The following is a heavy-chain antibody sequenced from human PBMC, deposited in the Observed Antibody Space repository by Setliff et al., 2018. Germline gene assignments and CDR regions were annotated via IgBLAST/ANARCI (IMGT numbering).Heavy chain of an antibody. V-gene: IGHV4-34*01. CDR3: ARGRNIAARLLDS. CDR1: GGTFSDYH. J-gene: IGHJ4*02. CDR2: INHRGST. Sequence: PSETLSLTCAAYGGTFSDYHWTWIRQSPEKGLEWIGEINHRGSTNYNPPLKSRVTISIDTSKDQFSLKLIPMTAADTAVYYCARGRNIAARLLDSWGQGTLVTVSS. D-gene: IGHD6-6*01.